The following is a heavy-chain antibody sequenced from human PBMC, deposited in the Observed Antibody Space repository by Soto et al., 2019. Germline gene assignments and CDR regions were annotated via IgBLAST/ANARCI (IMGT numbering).Heavy chain of an antibody. CDR2: ISYDGSNK. CDR1: GFSCDSYA. Sequence: GESLRLSCAAHGFSCDSYAMPWAGQAPGTGLEWVAVISYDGSNKYYADSVKGRFTISRDNSKNTLYLQMNDLRAEDTAVYYCARDGGRYNDGGHHHRFDTRGQGSVVTVAS. CDR3: ARDGGRYNDGGHHHRFDT. V-gene: IGHV3-30*03. D-gene: IGHD1-20*01. J-gene: IGHJ5*02.